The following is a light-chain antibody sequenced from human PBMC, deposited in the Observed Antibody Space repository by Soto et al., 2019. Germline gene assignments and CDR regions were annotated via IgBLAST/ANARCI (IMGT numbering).Light chain of an antibody. J-gene: IGKJ1*01. CDR1: QSVSSSY. Sequence: ENVLTQSPGTLSLSPGERATLSCRASQSVSSSYFAWYQQKPGQAPSLLIYGTSSRATGIPDRFSGSGSGTDFTLTISTLEPEDFAVDYCQQSGSSPWTFGQGTKVEI. CDR2: GTS. V-gene: IGKV3-20*01. CDR3: QQSGSSPWT.